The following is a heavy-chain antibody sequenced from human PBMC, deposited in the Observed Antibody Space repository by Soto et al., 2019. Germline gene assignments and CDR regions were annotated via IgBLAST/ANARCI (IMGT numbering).Heavy chain of an antibody. CDR1: GFTFSNAW. Sequence: PGGSLRLSCAASGFTFSNAWMNWVRQAPGKGLEWVAVISYDGSNKYYAEYVKGRFTISRDNSKNTLYLQMNSLRAEDTAVYYCARDWAVAGTWWFDPWGQGT. V-gene: IGHV3-30-3*01. CDR2: ISYDGSNK. CDR3: ARDWAVAGTWWFDP. D-gene: IGHD6-19*01. J-gene: IGHJ5*02.